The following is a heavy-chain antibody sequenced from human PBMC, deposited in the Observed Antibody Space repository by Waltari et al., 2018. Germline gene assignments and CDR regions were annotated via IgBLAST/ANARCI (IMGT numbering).Heavy chain of an antibody. CDR2: IIPIFGTG. CDR3: ARGYYYDSSGYPPEGYFDY. Sequence: QVQLVQSGAEVKKPGSSVKVSCKASGGTFSSYAISWMRQAPGPGLEWMGGIIPIFGTGNYAQKFQGRVTIHTDEATSTAYMELSSLRSEETAVYYCARGYYYDSSGYPPEGYFDYWGQGTLVTVSS. V-gene: IGHV1-69*05. D-gene: IGHD3-22*01. J-gene: IGHJ4*02. CDR1: GGTFSSYA.